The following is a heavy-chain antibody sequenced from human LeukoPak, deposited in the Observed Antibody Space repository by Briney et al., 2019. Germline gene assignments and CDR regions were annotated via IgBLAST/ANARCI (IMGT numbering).Heavy chain of an antibody. V-gene: IGHV4-39*07. D-gene: IGHD3-16*02. CDR1: GASISRSSYF. Sequence: PSETLSLTCIVSGASISRSSYFWGWIRQPPGKGVEWIGIIKYSRSTYYNPSLESRVTISVDTSKDQFSLKLTSVTAADTAVYYCARVSRGRYLFDIWGQGTMVTVSS. CDR3: ARVSRGRYLFDI. J-gene: IGHJ3*02. CDR2: IKYSRST.